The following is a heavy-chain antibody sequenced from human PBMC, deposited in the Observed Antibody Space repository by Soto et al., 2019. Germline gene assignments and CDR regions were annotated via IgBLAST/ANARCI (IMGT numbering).Heavy chain of an antibody. CDR3: AAHDSGGYYAEY. CDR1: GDSVTISDYY. D-gene: IGHD3-22*01. V-gene: IGHV4-39*01. Sequence: QLQLQESGPGLVKPSETLSLTCTVSGDSVTISDYYWGWIRQPPGKGLEWIGSIHYSGSTYYNPSLMSRVTISGDTSMKQFSLKLTSVTAADAAVYYCAAHDSGGYYAEYWGQGTLVTVSA. CDR2: IHYSGST. J-gene: IGHJ4*02.